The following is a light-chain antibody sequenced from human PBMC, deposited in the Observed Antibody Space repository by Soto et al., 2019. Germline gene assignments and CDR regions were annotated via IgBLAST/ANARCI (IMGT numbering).Light chain of an antibody. V-gene: IGKV3-20*01. CDR3: QQYGRSLRT. Sequence: ESVLAHAAGTLSLSPGRGATLSCREGQSVSSSYVAWYQQKPGQAPRLLIYGASSRATGIPDRFSGSGSGTDFPLTISRLEPEDFAVYYCQQYGRSLRTFGQGTKVDIK. J-gene: IGKJ1*01. CDR2: GAS. CDR1: QSVSSSY.